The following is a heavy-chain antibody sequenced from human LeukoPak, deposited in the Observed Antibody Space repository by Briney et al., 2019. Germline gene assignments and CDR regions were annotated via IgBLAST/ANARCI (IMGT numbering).Heavy chain of an antibody. CDR3: ARGRTTYCSSTSCYRDFDY. CDR1: GYTFTGYY. CDR2: INPSGGST. J-gene: IGHJ4*02. D-gene: IGHD2-2*02. V-gene: IGHV1-46*01. Sequence: ASVKVSCKAAGYTFTGYYMHWVRQAPGQGLEWMGIINPSGGSTSYAQKFQGRVTMTRDTSTSTVYMELSSLRSEDTAVYYCARGRTTYCSSTSCYRDFDYWGQGTLVTVSS.